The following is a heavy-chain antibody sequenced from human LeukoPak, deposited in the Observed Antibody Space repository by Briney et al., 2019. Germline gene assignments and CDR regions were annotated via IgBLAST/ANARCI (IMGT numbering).Heavy chain of an antibody. CDR1: GFTFSAYA. CDR2: ISGSGSRT. V-gene: IGHV3-23*01. J-gene: IGHJ4*02. CDR3: AKGKVSGYDRGYFDY. Sequence: PGGSLRLSCAASGFTFSAYAMNWVRQAPGKELEWVSVISGSGSRTYYADSVKGRFTISRDNSKNTLYLQMNSLRAGDTAVYYCAKGKVSGYDRGYFDYWGQGTLVTVSS. D-gene: IGHD3-3*01.